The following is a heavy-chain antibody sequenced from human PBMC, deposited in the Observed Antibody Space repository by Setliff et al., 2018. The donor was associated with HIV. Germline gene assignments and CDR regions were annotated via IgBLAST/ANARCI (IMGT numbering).Heavy chain of an antibody. CDR3: AKRGYVSAWYNEPVQFYYYMDV. Sequence: GGSLRLSCAASGFTFSTYNMNWVRQAPGKGPEWVSYVSAGSNSIYFADSVKGRFTVSRDNAKNSLHLQMNSLRAEDTAVYYCAKRGYVSAWYNEPVQFYYYMDVWGKGTTVTVSS. CDR1: GFTFSTYN. D-gene: IGHD6-19*01. J-gene: IGHJ6*03. V-gene: IGHV3-48*01. CDR2: VSAGSNSI.